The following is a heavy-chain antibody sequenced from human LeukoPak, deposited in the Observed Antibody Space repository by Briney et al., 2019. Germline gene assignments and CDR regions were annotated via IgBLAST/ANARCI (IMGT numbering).Heavy chain of an antibody. D-gene: IGHD2-2*02. CDR3: ARDGCSSTSCYRAFDY. CDR1: GITFSNFG. V-gene: IGHV3-21*01. Sequence: PGGSLRLSCAASGITFSNFGVNWVRQAPGKGLEWVSSISSSSSYIYYADSVKGRFTISRDNAKNSLYLQMNSLRAEDTAVYYCARDGCSSTSCYRAFDYWGQGTLVTVSS. CDR2: ISSSSSYI. J-gene: IGHJ4*02.